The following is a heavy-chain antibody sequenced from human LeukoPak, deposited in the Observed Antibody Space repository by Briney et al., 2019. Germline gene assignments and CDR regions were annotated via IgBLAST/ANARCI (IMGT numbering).Heavy chain of an antibody. CDR3: ARSRKNDAFDI. CDR2: TYYSGST. J-gene: IGHJ3*02. V-gene: IGHV4-39*01. Sequence: PSETLSLTCTVSGGSISSSSYYWGWIRQPPGKGLEWIGSTYYSGSTYYNPSLKSRVTISVDTSKNQFSLKLSSVTAADTAVYYCARSRKNDAFDIWGQGTMVTVSS. CDR1: GGSISSSSYY.